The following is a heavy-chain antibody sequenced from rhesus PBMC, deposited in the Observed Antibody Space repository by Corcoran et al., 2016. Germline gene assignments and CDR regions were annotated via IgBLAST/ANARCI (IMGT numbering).Heavy chain of an antibody. CDR3: ARYSMDRFDV. J-gene: IGHJ5-1*01. Sequence: QVQLQESGPGLVKPLETLSLTCACSGGPLSRHYWSWIRQAPGKGLEWIGYIYGSGSSTTYNPSLKSRVTLSVDTSKNQLSLKLSSVTAADTAVYYCARYSMDRFDVWGPGVLVTVSS. CDR1: GGPLSRHY. V-gene: IGHV4S11*01. CDR2: IYGSGSST. D-gene: IGHD4-23*01.